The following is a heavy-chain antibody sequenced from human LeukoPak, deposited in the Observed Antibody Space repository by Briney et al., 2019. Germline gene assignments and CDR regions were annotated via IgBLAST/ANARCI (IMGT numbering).Heavy chain of an antibody. Sequence: GGSLRLSCAAFGFTFSSYGMHWVRQAPGKGLEWVAVISYDGSNKYHADSVKGRFTISRDNSKNTLYLQMNSLRAEDTAVYYCAKVGRRGYSGYDYFDYWGQGTLVTVSS. V-gene: IGHV3-30*18. D-gene: IGHD5-12*01. J-gene: IGHJ4*02. CDR2: ISYDGSNK. CDR1: GFTFSSYG. CDR3: AKVGRRGYSGYDYFDY.